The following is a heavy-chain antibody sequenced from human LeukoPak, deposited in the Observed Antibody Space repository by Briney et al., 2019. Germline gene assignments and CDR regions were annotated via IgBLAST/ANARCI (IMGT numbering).Heavy chain of an antibody. Sequence: SETLSLTCTVSGGSISSSSYYWGWIRQPPGKGLEWIGNIYYSGSTYYNPSLKSRVTISVDTSKNQFSLKLSSVTAADTAVYYCARTSASYYYYMDVWGKGTAVTISS. CDR1: GGSISSSSYY. CDR2: IYYSGST. CDR3: ARTSASYYYYMDV. J-gene: IGHJ6*03. D-gene: IGHD3-3*01. V-gene: IGHV4-39*07.